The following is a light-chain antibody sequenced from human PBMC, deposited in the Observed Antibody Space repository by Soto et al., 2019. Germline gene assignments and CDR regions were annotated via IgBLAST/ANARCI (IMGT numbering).Light chain of an antibody. J-gene: IGKJ1*01. CDR1: QSVNNY. CDR3: QQYGSSKAT. CDR2: DAS. V-gene: IGKV3-11*01. Sequence: EILLTQSPATLTLFPGERATLSGTASQSVNNYLAWYQQKPGQAPRLLIFDASNRANGIPARFSGSGSGTDFTLTISRLEPEDFAVYYCQQYGSSKATFGQGTKVDIK.